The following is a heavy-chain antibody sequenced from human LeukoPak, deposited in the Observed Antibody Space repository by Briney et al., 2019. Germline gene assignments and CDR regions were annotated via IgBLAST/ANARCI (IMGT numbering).Heavy chain of an antibody. CDR3: AASPSGGGYSFDY. V-gene: IGHV3-23*01. Sequence: GGSLRLSCAASGFTVSSNYMSWVRQAPGKGLEWVSVISGSGGSTYYADSVKGRFTISRDNSKNTLYLQMNSLRAEDTAVYYCAASPSGGGYSFDYWGQGTLVTVSS. CDR1: GFTVSSNY. D-gene: IGHD3-22*01. J-gene: IGHJ4*02. CDR2: ISGSGGST.